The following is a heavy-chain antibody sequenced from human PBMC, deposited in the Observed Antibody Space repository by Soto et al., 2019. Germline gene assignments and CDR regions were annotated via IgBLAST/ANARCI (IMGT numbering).Heavy chain of an antibody. D-gene: IGHD3-22*01. CDR3: ARKLDSDRDAFDI. Sequence: SETLSLTCTVSGGSISSYYWSWIRQPPGKGLEWIGYIYYSGSTNYNPSLKSRVTISVDTSKNQFSLKLSSVTAADTAVYYCARKLDSDRDAFDIGGEGIRVTV. CDR2: IYYSGST. V-gene: IGHV4-59*01. J-gene: IGHJ3*02. CDR1: GGSISSYY.